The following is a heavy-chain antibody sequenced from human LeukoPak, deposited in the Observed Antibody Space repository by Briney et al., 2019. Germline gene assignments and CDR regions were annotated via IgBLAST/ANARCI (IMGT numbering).Heavy chain of an antibody. V-gene: IGHV4-59*01. CDR2: IYYSGST. Sequence: SETLSLTCTVSGGSISSYYWSWLRQPLGKGLEWIGYIYYSGSTNYNPSLKSRVTISVDTSKNQFSLKLSSVTAADTAVYYCARVDLNWNDVPGFDYWGQGTLVTVSS. CDR1: GGSISSYY. CDR3: ARVDLNWNDVPGFDY. J-gene: IGHJ4*02. D-gene: IGHD1-1*01.